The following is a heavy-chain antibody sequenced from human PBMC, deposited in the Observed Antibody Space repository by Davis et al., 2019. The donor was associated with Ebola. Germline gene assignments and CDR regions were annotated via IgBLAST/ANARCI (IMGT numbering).Heavy chain of an antibody. CDR1: GFTFSSYG. J-gene: IGHJ4*02. Sequence: GESLKISCAASGFTFSSYGMHWVRQAPGKGLEWVAVISYDGSNKYYADSVKDRFTISRDNSKNTLYLQMNSLRAEDTAVYYCARDTGLSYWGQRTLVTVSS. CDR2: ISYDGSNK. D-gene: IGHD2-8*02. CDR3: ARDTGLSY. V-gene: IGHV3-30*03.